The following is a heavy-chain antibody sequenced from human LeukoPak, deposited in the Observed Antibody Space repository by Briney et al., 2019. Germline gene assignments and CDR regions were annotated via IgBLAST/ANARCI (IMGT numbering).Heavy chain of an antibody. V-gene: IGHV3-7*01. CDR2: INQDGSEK. J-gene: IGHJ5*02. D-gene: IGHD2/OR15-2a*01. CDR1: GFTFTNHW. CDR3: AEGTTA. Sequence: QPGGSLRLSCAASGFTFTNHWMSWVRQAPGKGLEWVANINQDGSEKFYVDPVKGRFTISRDNAKNSLYLQMNSLRAEDTAVYYCAEGTTAWGQGTLVTVSS.